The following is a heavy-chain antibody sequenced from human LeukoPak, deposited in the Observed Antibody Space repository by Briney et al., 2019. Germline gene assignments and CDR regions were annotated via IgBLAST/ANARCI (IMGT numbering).Heavy chain of an antibody. CDR1: GYTFTNSY. V-gene: IGHV1-46*01. CDR3: AREPRVGAKYFDY. Sequence: GASVRVSCKPSGYTFTNSYLHWVRQGPGESREYMGMVDPDTGNTNYAQKFKGRVSMTRVTSTSTVYMDLSSLRSEDTAVYYCAREPRVGAKYFDYWGQGTLVTVSS. CDR2: VDPDTGNT. D-gene: IGHD1-26*01. J-gene: IGHJ4*02.